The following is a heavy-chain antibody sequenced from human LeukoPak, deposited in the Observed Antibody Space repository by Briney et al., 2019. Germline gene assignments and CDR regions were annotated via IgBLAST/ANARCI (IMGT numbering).Heavy chain of an antibody. V-gene: IGHV4-34*01. CDR1: GGSFSGYS. D-gene: IGHD6-13*01. CDR3: AGGRWHPSVRVDY. J-gene: IGHJ4*02. CDR2: INHSGST. Sequence: SETLFLTCAVYGGSFSGYSWSWIRQPPGKGLEWIGEINHSGSTNYNPSLKSRVTISVDTSKNQFSLKLNSVTAADTAVFYCAGGRWHPSVRVDYWGQGTLVTVSS.